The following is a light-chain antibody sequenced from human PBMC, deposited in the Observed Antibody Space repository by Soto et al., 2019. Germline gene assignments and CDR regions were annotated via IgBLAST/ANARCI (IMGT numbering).Light chain of an antibody. Sequence: EIVLTQSPATLSLSPGERATLSCRASQSVSTSLAWYQLKPDQAPRLLIYDPSSGAAVIPARFRGSGFGTGFTPTNSRPESEDFAVYFCQQYRNRPITFGQGTRLEI. CDR3: QQYRNRPIT. V-gene: IGKV3-11*01. CDR1: QSVSTS. CDR2: DPS. J-gene: IGKJ5*01.